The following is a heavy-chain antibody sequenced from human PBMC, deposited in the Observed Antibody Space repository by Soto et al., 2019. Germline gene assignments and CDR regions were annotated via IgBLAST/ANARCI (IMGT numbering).Heavy chain of an antibody. CDR2: INYGGNT. V-gene: IGHV4-39*01. J-gene: IGHJ4*02. Sequence: QLQLQESGPGLVRPSETLSITCDVSGDSISSSTYYWAWIRQPPGKGLEWIGSINYGGNTYYNPSLKSRVAISVDTSKNQFSLKLNSVTATDTAVYYCARPDIRGVINFYFGSWGQGTLVTVSS. D-gene: IGHD3-10*01. CDR1: GDSISSSTYY. CDR3: ARPDIRGVINFYFGS.